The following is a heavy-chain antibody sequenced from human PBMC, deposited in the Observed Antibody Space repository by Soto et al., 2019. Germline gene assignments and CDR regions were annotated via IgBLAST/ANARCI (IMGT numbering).Heavy chain of an antibody. CDR1: GGSISSSSYY. J-gene: IGHJ4*02. Sequence: SETLSLTCTVSGGSISSSSYYWGWIRQPPGKGLEWIGSIYYSGSTYYNPSLKSRVTISVDTSKNQFSLKLSSVTAADTAVYYCARLRVLRYFDWYPLDDYWGQGTLVNVSS. D-gene: IGHD3-9*01. V-gene: IGHV4-39*01. CDR2: IYYSGST. CDR3: ARLRVLRYFDWYPLDDY.